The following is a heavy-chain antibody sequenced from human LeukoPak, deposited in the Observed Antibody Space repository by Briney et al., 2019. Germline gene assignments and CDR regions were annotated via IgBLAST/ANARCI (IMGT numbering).Heavy chain of an antibody. Sequence: GGSLRLSCAASGFSFSTYEMNWVRQAPGKGLEWVSYISSRGSIMYSADSVKGRFTISRDNAKNSLFLQMNSLRVEDTAIYYCSVQYSSSSVVDFWGQGALVTVSS. V-gene: IGHV3-48*03. CDR3: SVQYSSSSVVDF. J-gene: IGHJ4*02. D-gene: IGHD6-6*01. CDR1: GFSFSTYE. CDR2: ISSRGSIM.